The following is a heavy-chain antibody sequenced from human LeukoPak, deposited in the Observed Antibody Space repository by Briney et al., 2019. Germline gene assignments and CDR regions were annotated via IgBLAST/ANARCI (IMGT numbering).Heavy chain of an antibody. D-gene: IGHD6-19*01. V-gene: IGHV4-59*01. CDR2: IYYSGST. Sequence: SETLSLTCTVSGGSISSYYWSWIRQPPGKGLEWIGYIYYSGSTNYNPSLKSRVTISVDTSKNQFSLKLSSVAAADTAVYYCARGRGYSSGWYSHWGQGTLVTVSP. J-gene: IGHJ4*02. CDR3: ARGRGYSSGWYSH. CDR1: GGSISSYY.